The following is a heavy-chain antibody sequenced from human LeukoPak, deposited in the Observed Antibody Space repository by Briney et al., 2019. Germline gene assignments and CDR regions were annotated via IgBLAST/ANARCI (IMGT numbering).Heavy chain of an antibody. D-gene: IGHD5-24*01. Sequence: GGSLRLSCAASGFTFSSYEMNWVRQAPGKGLEWVSYISGSGSTIYYADSAKGRFTISRDNAKNSLYLQMNSLRAEDTAVYYCARLLEMATISWFDPWGQGTLVTVSS. CDR2: ISGSGSTI. CDR3: ARLLEMATISWFDP. V-gene: IGHV3-48*03. CDR1: GFTFSSYE. J-gene: IGHJ5*02.